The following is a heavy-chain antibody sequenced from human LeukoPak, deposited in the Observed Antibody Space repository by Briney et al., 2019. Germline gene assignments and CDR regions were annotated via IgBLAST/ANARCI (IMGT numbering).Heavy chain of an antibody. CDR1: GGSISSYY. J-gene: IGHJ5*02. CDR2: IYYRGST. CDR3: ARAWYYYDSSGYYLWFDP. V-gene: IGHV4-59*01. D-gene: IGHD3-22*01. Sequence: SETLSLTCTVSGGSISSYYWSWIWQPPGKGLEWIGYIYYRGSTNYNPSLKSRVTISVDTSKNQFSLKLSSVTAADTAVYYCARAWYYYDSSGYYLWFDPWGQGTLVTVSS.